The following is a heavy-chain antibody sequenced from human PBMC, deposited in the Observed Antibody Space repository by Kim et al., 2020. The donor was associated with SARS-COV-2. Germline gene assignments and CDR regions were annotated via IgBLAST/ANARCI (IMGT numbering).Heavy chain of an antibody. CDR2: ISWNSGSI. CDR3: AKGGRSCSGGSCYWYLFDY. D-gene: IGHD2-15*01. CDR1: GFTFDDYA. J-gene: IGHJ4*02. V-gene: IGHV3-9*01. Sequence: GGSLRLSCAASGFTFDDYAMHWVRQAPGKGLEWVSGISWNSGSIGYADSVKGRFTISRDNAKNSLYLQMNSLRAEDTALYYCAKGGRSCSGGSCYWYLFDYWGQGTLVTVSS.